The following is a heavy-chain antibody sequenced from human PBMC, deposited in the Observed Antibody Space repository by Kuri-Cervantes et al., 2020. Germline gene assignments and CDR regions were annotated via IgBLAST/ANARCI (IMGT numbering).Heavy chain of an antibody. CDR2: IKQDGSEK. CDR1: GFTFSGYW. D-gene: IGHD3-10*01. CDR3: ARSAMVRGVWIWDGMDV. Sequence: GESLKISCAASGFTFSGYWISWVRQAPGKGLEWVANIKQDGSEKYYVDSVKGRFTISRDNAKNSLYLQMNSLRAEDTAVYYCARSAMVRGVWIWDGMDVWGQGTTVTVSS. J-gene: IGHJ6*02. V-gene: IGHV3-7*01.